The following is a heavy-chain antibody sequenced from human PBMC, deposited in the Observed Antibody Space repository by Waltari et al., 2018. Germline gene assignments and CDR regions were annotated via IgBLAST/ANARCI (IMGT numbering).Heavy chain of an antibody. CDR1: GGSISSSSYY. D-gene: IGHD6-13*01. CDR3: ARVSSWSRNWFDP. J-gene: IGHJ5*02. CDR2: IYYSGST. Sequence: QLQLQESGPGLVKPSETLSLTCTVSGGSISSSSYYWGWIRQPPGKGLEWIGSIYYSGSTYYNPSLKSRVTISVDTSKNQFSLKLSSVTAADTAVYYCARVSSWSRNWFDPWGQGTLVTVSS. V-gene: IGHV4-39*07.